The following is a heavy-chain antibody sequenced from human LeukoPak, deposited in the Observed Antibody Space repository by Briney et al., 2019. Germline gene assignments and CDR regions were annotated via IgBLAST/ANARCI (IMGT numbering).Heavy chain of an antibody. V-gene: IGHV3-7*01. D-gene: IGHD1-14*01. Sequence: GGSLRLSCAASGFTFSRRWMAWVSQAPGKGLEWVANIKGDGSLKQYVDSVKGRFTISRDNAKNSLYLQMNSLRGEDTAVYYCLAESTTSSEGFWGQGTLVTVSS. CDR1: GFTFSRRW. J-gene: IGHJ4*02. CDR2: IKGDGSLK. CDR3: LAESTTSSEGF.